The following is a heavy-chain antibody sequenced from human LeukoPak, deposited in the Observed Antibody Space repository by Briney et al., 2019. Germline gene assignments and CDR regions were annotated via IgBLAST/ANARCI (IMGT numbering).Heavy chain of an antibody. D-gene: IGHD6-19*01. J-gene: IGHJ5*02. Sequence: PGGSLRLSCAASEFTFTNFWMSWVRQAPGKGLEWIGYIYYSGSTNYNPSLKSRVTISVDTSKNQFSLKLSSVTAADTAVYYCARLVIAVAVVDPWGQGTLVTVSS. CDR3: ARLVIAVAVVDP. V-gene: IGHV4-59*08. CDR1: EFTFTNFW. CDR2: IYYSGST.